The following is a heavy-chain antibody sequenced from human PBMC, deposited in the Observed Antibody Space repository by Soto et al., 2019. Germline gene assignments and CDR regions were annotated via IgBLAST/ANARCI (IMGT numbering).Heavy chain of an antibody. J-gene: IGHJ4*02. CDR3: ARDLVSDY. Sequence: QVQLVQSGAEEKKPGASVKVSCKASGYTFTSYAMHWVRQAPGQRLEWMGWINAGNGNTKYSQKFQGRVTITRDTSSSTAYMEMSSLRSEDTAVYYCARDLVSDYWGQGPLVTVSS. CDR2: INAGNGNT. V-gene: IGHV1-3*05. CDR1: GYTFTSYA. D-gene: IGHD2-21*01.